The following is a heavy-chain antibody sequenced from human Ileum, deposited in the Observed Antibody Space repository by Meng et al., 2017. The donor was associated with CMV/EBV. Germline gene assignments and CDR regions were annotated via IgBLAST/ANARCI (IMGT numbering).Heavy chain of an antibody. CDR1: GYTLTELS. V-gene: IGHV1-24*01. CDR3: ATVVILTAFDY. CDR2: LRPGDNKK. Sequence: QVQLVQSGAEVKKPGASVKVSCKVSGYTLTELSIHWVRQAPGKGLEWMGGLRPGDNKKIYAQKFQGRVTMTEDTSTDTAYMELTGLTSDDTAVYYCATVVILTAFDYWGQGSLVTVSA. D-gene: IGHD2-21*02. J-gene: IGHJ4*02.